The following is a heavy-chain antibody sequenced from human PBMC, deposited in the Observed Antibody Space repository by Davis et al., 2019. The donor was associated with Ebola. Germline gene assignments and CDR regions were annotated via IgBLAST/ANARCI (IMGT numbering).Heavy chain of an antibody. CDR2: IYRGGPT. J-gene: IGHJ5*02. CDR3: AAHSSSWLNNWFDP. D-gene: IGHD6-13*01. Sequence: GESLKISCAASGFTVSSNHMSWVRQAPGKELEWVSVIYRGGPTHYSDSVKGRFTISRDNTKNTLFLQMNSLRVEDTAVYYCAAHSSSWLNNWFDPWGQGTLVTVSS. CDR1: GFTVSSNH. V-gene: IGHV3-66*01.